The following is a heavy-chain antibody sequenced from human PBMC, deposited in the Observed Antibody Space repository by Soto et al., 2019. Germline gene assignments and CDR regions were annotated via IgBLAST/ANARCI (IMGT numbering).Heavy chain of an antibody. CDR2: ISGSGGST. D-gene: IGHD5-12*01. J-gene: IGHJ4*02. CDR3: AKGRQLRSFDY. CDR1: GFTFSSYG. V-gene: IGHV3-23*01. Sequence: GGSLRLSCAASGFTFSSYGMHWVRQAPGKGLEWVSAISGSGGSTYYADSVKGRFTISRDNSKNTLYLQMNSLRAEDTAVYYCAKGRQLRSFDYWGQGTLVTVSS.